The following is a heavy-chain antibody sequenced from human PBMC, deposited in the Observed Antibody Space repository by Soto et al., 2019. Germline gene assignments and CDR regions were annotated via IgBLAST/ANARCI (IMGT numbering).Heavy chain of an antibody. CDR2: INWNSVTF. D-gene: IGHD5-18*01. CDR1: GFTFDDYA. Sequence: PGGCRGVSGGGSGFTFDDYAMHWVRQAPGKGLEWVSGINWNSVTFDYADSVKGRFTISRDNSKNTLYLQMNSLRAEDTAVYYCARDGPYSYGTFDYWGQGTLVPVSS. J-gene: IGHJ4*02. V-gene: IGHV3-9*01. CDR3: ARDGPYSYGTFDY.